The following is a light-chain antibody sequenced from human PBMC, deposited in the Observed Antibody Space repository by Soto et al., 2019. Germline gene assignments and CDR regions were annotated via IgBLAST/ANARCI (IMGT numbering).Light chain of an antibody. V-gene: IGLV2-8*01. CDR3: SSYAGNSFYV. Sequence: QSALTQPPSASGSPGQSVTISCTGTSSDVGAYNFVSWYQQHPGKAPTLMIYQVTKRPSGVPDRFSASKSGNTASLTVSGLQAEDEADYYCSSYAGNSFYVFGTGTKVTVL. CDR2: QVT. J-gene: IGLJ1*01. CDR1: SSDVGAYNF.